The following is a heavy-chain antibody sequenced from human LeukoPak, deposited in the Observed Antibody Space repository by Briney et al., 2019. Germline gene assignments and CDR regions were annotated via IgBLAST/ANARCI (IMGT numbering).Heavy chain of an antibody. CDR3: ARAVLTVAGGYYYYYGMDV. V-gene: IGHV3-33*01. CDR2: IWYDGSNK. J-gene: IGHJ6*02. Sequence: GRSLRLSCAASGFTFSSYGMHWVRQAPGKRLEWVAVIWYDGSNKYYADSVKGRFTISRDNSKNTLYLQMNSLRAEDTAVYYCARAVLTVAGGYYYYYGMDVWGQGTTVTVSS. D-gene: IGHD4-23*01. CDR1: GFTFSSYG.